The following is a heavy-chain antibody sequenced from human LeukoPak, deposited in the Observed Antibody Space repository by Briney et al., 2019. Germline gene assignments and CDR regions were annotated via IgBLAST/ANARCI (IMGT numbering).Heavy chain of an antibody. CDR2: LYYSGST. D-gene: IGHD5-24*01. CDR3: ARSNGRDGYNFGY. V-gene: IGHV4-59*08. J-gene: IGHJ4*02. Sequence: PSETLSLTCIVSGGSINSYYWRWIRQFPGKGLEWIGYLYYSGSTNYNPSLKSRVTISVDTSKSQFSLKLSSVTAADTAVYFCARSNGRDGYNFGYWGQGTLVTVSS. CDR1: GGSINSYY.